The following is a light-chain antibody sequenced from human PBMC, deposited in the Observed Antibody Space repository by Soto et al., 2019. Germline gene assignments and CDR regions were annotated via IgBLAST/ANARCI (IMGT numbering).Light chain of an antibody. Sequence: QSVLTQPASVSGSPGQSITISCTGTSSDVGASNRVSWYQQHPGKAPKFIIYEGTKRPSGVSNRFSGSKSGNTASLTISGLQAEDEADYYCCSSAGSNYVFXTGTKVTV. V-gene: IGLV2-23*01. J-gene: IGLJ1*01. CDR3: CSSAGSNYV. CDR1: SSDVGASNR. CDR2: EGT.